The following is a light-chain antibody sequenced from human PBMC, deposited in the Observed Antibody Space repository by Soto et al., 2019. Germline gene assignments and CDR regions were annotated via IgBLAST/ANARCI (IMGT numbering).Light chain of an antibody. CDR2: WAS. V-gene: IGKV1-5*03. CDR3: QQYHSYPVA. CDR1: STNSNW. J-gene: IGKJ3*01. Sequence: DIPLIQSPPSLSRTVHHTVTITCLVKSTNSNWLAWFQQKPGKAPKLLIYWASTLESGVPARFSGSGSGTEFTLTISILEAEDFATYYCQQYHSYPVAFGQGAQVD.